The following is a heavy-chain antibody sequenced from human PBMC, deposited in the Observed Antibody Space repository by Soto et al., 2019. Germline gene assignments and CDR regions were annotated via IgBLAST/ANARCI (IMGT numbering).Heavy chain of an antibody. CDR1: GGSISSYY. CDR2: IYYSGST. V-gene: IGHV4-59*01. Sequence: SETLSLTCTVSGGSISSYYWSWIRQPPGKGLEWIGYIYYSGSTNYNPSLKSRVTISVDTSKNQFSLKLSSVTAADTAVYYCARVPFRYSSSWYWWFDPWGQGTLVTVS. J-gene: IGHJ5*02. D-gene: IGHD6-13*01. CDR3: ARVPFRYSSSWYWWFDP.